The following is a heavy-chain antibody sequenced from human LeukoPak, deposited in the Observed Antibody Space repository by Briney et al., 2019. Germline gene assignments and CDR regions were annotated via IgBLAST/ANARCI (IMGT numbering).Heavy chain of an antibody. CDR2: ISYDGSNK. D-gene: IGHD3-22*01. Sequence: GGSLRLSCAASGFTFSSYGMHWVRQAPGKGLEWVAVISYDGSNKYYADSVKGRFTISRDNSKNTLYLQMNSLRAEDTAVYYCAKESYYYDSSGYFSFDYWGQGTLVTVSS. V-gene: IGHV3-30*18. CDR3: AKESYYYDSSGYFSFDY. J-gene: IGHJ4*02. CDR1: GFTFSSYG.